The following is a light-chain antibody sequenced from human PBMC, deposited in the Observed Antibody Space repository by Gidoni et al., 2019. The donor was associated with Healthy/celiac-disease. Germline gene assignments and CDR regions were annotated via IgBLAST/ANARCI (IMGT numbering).Light chain of an antibody. V-gene: IGKV1-9*01. CDR3: QQLNSYPYT. CDR1: QGISSY. J-gene: IGKJ2*01. CDR2: AAS. Sequence: TQLTQSPSSLSASVGDRVTITCRASQGISSYLAWYQQKPGKAPKLLIYAASTLQSGGPSRFSGSGSGTDFTLTISSLQPEDFATYYCQQLNSYPYTFGQGTKLEIK.